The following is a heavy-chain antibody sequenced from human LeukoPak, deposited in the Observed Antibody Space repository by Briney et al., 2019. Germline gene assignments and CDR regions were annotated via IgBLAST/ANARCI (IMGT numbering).Heavy chain of an antibody. V-gene: IGHV4-59*01. CDR2: IYHSGST. J-gene: IGHJ1*01. D-gene: IGHD6-6*01. Sequence: PSETLSLTCTVSGGSISTYYWNWIRQPPGKGLEWIGYIYHSGSTNYNPSLQSRVTISVDTSKDQFSLNLNSVTAADTAVYYCARGGAARLHFQNWGQGTLVTVSS. CDR1: GGSISTYY. CDR3: ARGGAARLHFQN.